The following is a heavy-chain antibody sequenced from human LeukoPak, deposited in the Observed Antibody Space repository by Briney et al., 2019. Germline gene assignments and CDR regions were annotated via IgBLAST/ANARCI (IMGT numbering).Heavy chain of an antibody. Sequence: PGGSLRLSCAASGFAFSSYDMHWVRQATGKGLEWVSAIGTAGDTYYPGSVKGRFTISRDNAKNSLYLQMNSLRAEDTAVYYCARVVSSPRVYYFDYWGQGTLVTVSS. V-gene: IGHV3-13*01. D-gene: IGHD2-15*01. CDR3: ARVVSSPRVYYFDY. J-gene: IGHJ4*02. CDR1: GFAFSSYD. CDR2: IGTAGDT.